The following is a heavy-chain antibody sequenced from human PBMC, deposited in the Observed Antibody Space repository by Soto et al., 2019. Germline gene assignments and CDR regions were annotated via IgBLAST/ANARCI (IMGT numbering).Heavy chain of an antibody. V-gene: IGHV4-39*01. CDR1: DDCITSCTSY. Sequence: TRSVACRVGDDCITSCTSYCDWIRQPPGKGLEWIGSIYYSGSTYYNPHLKSRVTISVDTYKNQFSLKLSSVTAADTAVYYCVRLRKTRTKFVPCWDRWGYGTPVTVSS. CDR2: IYYSGST. CDR3: VRLRKTRTKFVPCWDR. J-gene: IGHJ5*02. D-gene: IGHD1-1*01.